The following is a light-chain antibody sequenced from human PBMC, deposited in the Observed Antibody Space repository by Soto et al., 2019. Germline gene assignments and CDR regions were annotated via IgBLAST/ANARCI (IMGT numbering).Light chain of an antibody. Sequence: DFQRTQSPSSLSASVGARVSITCQASQDIRTSLSWFQQKPGRAPKLLIYGASNLETGVPSRFRGSGSGTDFTFTISSLQPEDIATYYCQQYDNLPPFTFGPGTKVDIK. CDR1: QDIRTS. CDR2: GAS. CDR3: QQYDNLPPFT. V-gene: IGKV1-33*01. J-gene: IGKJ3*01.